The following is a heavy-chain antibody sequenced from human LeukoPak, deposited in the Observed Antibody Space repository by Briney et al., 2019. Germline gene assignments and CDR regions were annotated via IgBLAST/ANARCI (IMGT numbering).Heavy chain of an antibody. D-gene: IGHD1-26*01. CDR2: IYYSGST. CDR1: GGSISRSSYY. V-gene: IGHV4-39*01. J-gene: IGHJ4*02. Sequence: SETLSLTCAVSGGSISRSSYYWGWIRQPPGKGLEWIGSIYYSGSTYYNPSLKSRVTISADTSKNQFSLKLTSVTAADTAVYFCARMGDTPPPSFDYWGQGTLVTVSS. CDR3: ARMGDTPPPSFDY.